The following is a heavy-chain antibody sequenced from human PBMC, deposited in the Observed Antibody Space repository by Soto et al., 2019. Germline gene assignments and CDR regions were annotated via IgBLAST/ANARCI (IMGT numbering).Heavy chain of an antibody. CDR2: IFHDGST. J-gene: IGHJ6*02. V-gene: IGHV4-4*01. Sequence: XXTLSLPFAVFGGSISSRNWWNWVRQAPGKGLEWIGEIFHDGSTNYNPSLQSRVSISVDRSNNQLSLKVTSVTAADTAVYFCSRAPFPYYAFDLWGQGTTVTVSS. CDR3: SRAPFPYYAFDL. CDR1: GGSISSRNW.